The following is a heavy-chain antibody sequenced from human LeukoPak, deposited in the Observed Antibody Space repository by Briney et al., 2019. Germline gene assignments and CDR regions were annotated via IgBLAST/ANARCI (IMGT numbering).Heavy chain of an antibody. J-gene: IGHJ4*02. CDR1: GFTFSDYS. V-gene: IGHV3-21*01. CDR3: TKAEGGHCSSTSCHLDY. Sequence: PGGSLRLSCAASGFTFSDYSMNWVRQAPGKGLAWVSSISSSSGNIYYADSLKGRFTISRDNAKSSLYLQMNSLRVEDTAVYYCTKAEGGHCSSTSCHLDYWGQGTLVTVSS. D-gene: IGHD2-2*01. CDR2: ISSSSGNI.